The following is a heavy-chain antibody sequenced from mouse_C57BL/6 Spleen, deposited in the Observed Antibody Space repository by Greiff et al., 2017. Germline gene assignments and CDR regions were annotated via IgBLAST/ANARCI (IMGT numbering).Heavy chain of an antibody. CDR1: GYTFTSYW. Sequence: QVQLQQPGAELVRPGSSVKLSCKASGYTFTSYWMHWVKQRPIQGLEWIGNIDPSDSETPYNQKFKDKATLTVDKSSSTAYMQLSSLTSEDSAVYYCARGGSNYVCDYWGQGTTLTVSS. D-gene: IGHD2-5*01. CDR3: ARGGSNYVCDY. V-gene: IGHV1-52*01. CDR2: IDPSDSET. J-gene: IGHJ2*01.